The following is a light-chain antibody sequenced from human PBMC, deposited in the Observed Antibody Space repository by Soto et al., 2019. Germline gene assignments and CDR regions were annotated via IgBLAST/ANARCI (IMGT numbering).Light chain of an antibody. V-gene: IGLV1-40*01. J-gene: IGLJ1*01. Sequence: VLTQPPSVSEAPGQRVTISCTGTSSDIGAGHDVHWYQQLPGAAPKLLIYSNAIRPSGVPDRFSGSKSGTSASLAITGLRAEDEADYYCQSYDSSLSSYVFGTGTKVTVL. CDR3: QSYDSSLSSYV. CDR2: SNA. CDR1: SSDIGAGHD.